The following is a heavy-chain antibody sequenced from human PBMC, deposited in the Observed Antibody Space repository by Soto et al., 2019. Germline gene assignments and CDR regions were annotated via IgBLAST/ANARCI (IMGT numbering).Heavy chain of an antibody. CDR1: GFTFSTYS. Sequence: EVQLVESGGGLVQPGGSPRLSCAASGFTFSTYSMNWVRQAPGKGLEWVSYISSGSSTMYYADSVKGRFTISRDNARNSLYLQMNSLRDDDTAVYYCASLLSGSYNYWGQGTLVTVSS. J-gene: IGHJ4*02. CDR2: ISSGSSTM. V-gene: IGHV3-48*02. D-gene: IGHD1-26*01. CDR3: ASLLSGSYNY.